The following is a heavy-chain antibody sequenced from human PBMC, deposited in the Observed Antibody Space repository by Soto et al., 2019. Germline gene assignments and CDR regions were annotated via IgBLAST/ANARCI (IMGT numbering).Heavy chain of an antibody. CDR1: GFTFSNYA. J-gene: IGHJ4*02. Sequence: EVQLLESGGGLVQPGGSLRLSCAASGFTFSNYAMTWVRQAPGKGLEWVSGVSGSGGGTYYADSVKGRFTMSRDNSKNTLYLQMHCLRAEDTAIYYCAKAVVVVAAAGWSFDYWGQGILVTVSS. D-gene: IGHD2-15*01. CDR3: AKAVVVVAAAGWSFDY. CDR2: VSGSGGGT. V-gene: IGHV3-23*01.